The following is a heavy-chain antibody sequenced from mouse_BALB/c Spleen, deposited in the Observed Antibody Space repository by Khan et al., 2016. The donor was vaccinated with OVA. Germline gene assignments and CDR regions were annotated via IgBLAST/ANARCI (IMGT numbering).Heavy chain of an antibody. CDR3: ARCLYGNSYDYYAMDY. CDR2: ISTSGSYT. V-gene: IGHV5-6*01. Sequence: EVELVESGGDLVKPGGSLKLSCAASGFTFSNYGMSWVRQTPDKRLEWVAIISTSGSYTYYPDSVKGRFTISRDNAKNTLYLQMSSLKSEDTAIYYYARCLYGNSYDYYAMDYWGQGTSVTVSS. J-gene: IGHJ4*01. D-gene: IGHD1-1*01. CDR1: GFTFSNYG.